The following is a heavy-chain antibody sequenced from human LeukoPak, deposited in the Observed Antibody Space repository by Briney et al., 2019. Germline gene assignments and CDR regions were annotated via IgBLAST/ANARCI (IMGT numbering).Heavy chain of an antibody. J-gene: IGHJ4*02. D-gene: IGHD5-24*01. CDR3: ARGVETAPPDY. Sequence: SETLSLTCTVSGGSISSYYWSWIRQPPGKGLEWIGYIYYSGSTNYNPSLKSRVTISVDTSKNQFSLKLSSVTAADTAVYYCARGVETAPPDYWGQGTLVTVSS. CDR2: IYYSGST. V-gene: IGHV4-59*01. CDR1: GGSISSYY.